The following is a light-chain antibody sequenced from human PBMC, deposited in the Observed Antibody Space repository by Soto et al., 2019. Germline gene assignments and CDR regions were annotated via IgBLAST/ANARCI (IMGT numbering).Light chain of an antibody. CDR1: QGVSSY. CDR2: EAS. CDR3: QQRSNWQLT. V-gene: IGKV3D-11*01. J-gene: IGKJ4*01. Sequence: EIVLTQSPATLSLSPGERATLSCRASQGVSSYLAWYQQKPGQAPRLLIYEASNRATGIPAWFSGSGPGTDFTLTISSLEPEDFAVYYCQQRSNWQLTFGGGTKVEIK.